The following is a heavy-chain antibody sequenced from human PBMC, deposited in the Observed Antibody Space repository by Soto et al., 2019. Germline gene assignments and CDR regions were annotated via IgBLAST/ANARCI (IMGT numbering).Heavy chain of an antibody. D-gene: IGHD6-13*01. CDR2: IFGGGAT. Sequence: EVQLVETGGGLIQPGGSLRLSCAASGFTVSSSYMSWVRQAPGKGLEWVSVIFGGGATYYADSVKGRFTISRDNSKNTLYLQMNSLRAEDPAVYYCARDLPGYGSSWPREWGQGALVTVSS. CDR1: GFTVSSSY. V-gene: IGHV3-53*02. CDR3: ARDLPGYGSSWPRE. J-gene: IGHJ4*02.